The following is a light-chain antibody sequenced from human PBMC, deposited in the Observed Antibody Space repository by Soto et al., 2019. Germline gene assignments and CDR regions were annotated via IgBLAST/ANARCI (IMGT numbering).Light chain of an antibody. CDR2: RNN. CDR1: SSNIGSNY. CDR3: AAWDDSLSGRGV. V-gene: IGLV1-47*01. J-gene: IGLJ1*01. Sequence: QSVLTQPPSASGTPGHRVTISCSGSSSNIGSNYVYWYQQLPGTAPKLLIYRNNQRPSGVPDRFSGSKSGTSASLAISGLRSEDEADDYCAAWDDSLSGRGVFGTGTKVTVL.